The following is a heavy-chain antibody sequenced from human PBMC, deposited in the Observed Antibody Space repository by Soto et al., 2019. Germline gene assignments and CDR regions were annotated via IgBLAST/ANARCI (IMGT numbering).Heavy chain of an antibody. CDR3: AKPKGYCSSPSCYGMDV. V-gene: IGHV5-51*01. D-gene: IGHD2-15*01. Sequence: GESLKISCEGSGYTFTTYWVAWVRQMPGKGLEWVGSIYPGDSDSRYNPSVQGQVTISADRSISTAYLQWNSLKASDTAMYFCAKPKGYCSSPSCYGMDVWGPGTKVNVSS. J-gene: IGHJ6*02. CDR1: GYTFTTYW. CDR2: IYPGDSDS.